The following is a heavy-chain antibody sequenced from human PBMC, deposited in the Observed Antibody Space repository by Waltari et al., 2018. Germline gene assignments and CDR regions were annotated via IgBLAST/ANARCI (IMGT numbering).Heavy chain of an antibody. Sequence: EVQLVESGGGLVKPGGSLRTSCAAPGSTFSSHSMNWVRQATGKGLGWVSSISISSSYIYYADSVKGRFTISRDNAKNSLYLQMNSLRAEDTAVYYCARGSAGTRGYWGQGTLVTVSS. V-gene: IGHV3-21*01. CDR2: ISISSSYI. D-gene: IGHD1-26*01. J-gene: IGHJ4*02. CDR1: GSTFSSHS. CDR3: ARGSAGTRGY.